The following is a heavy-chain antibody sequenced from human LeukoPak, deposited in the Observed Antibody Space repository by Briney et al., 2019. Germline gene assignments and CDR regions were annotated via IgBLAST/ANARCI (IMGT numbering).Heavy chain of an antibody. Sequence: ASVKVSCKASGYTFTSYDINWVRQATGQGLEWMGWTNPNSGNTGYAQKFQGRVTMTRNTSISTAYMELSSLRSEDTAVYYCARGNIVVAGYYYYGMDVWGQGTTVTVSS. CDR1: GYTFTSYD. CDR2: TNPNSGNT. D-gene: IGHD2-2*01. CDR3: ARGNIVVAGYYYYGMDV. J-gene: IGHJ6*02. V-gene: IGHV1-8*01.